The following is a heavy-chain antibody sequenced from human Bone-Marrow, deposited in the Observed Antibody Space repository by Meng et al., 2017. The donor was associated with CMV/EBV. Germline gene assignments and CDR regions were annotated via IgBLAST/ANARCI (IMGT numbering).Heavy chain of an antibody. CDR2: IYHSGST. J-gene: IGHJ5*02. V-gene: IGHV4-38-2*02. CDR1: GYSISSGYY. CDR3: ARVGYAVRGGDWFDP. D-gene: IGHD3-10*01. Sequence: SETLSLTCTVSGYSISSGYYWGWIRQPPGKGLEWIGSIYHSGSTYYNPSLKSRVTISVDTSKNQFSLKLSSVTAADTAVYYCARVGYAVRGGDWFDPWGQGTLVTVSS.